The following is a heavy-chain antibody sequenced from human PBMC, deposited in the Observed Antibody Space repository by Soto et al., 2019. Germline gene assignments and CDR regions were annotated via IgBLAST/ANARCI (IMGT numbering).Heavy chain of an antibody. Sequence: GGSLRLSCAASGFTFSSYSMNWVRQAPGKGLERVSSISSSSSYIYYADSVKGRFTISRDNAKNSLYLQMNSLRAEDTAVYYCARSTIFGVAPKPYYYYYGMDVWGQGTTVTAP. CDR1: GFTFSSYS. V-gene: IGHV3-21*04. CDR2: ISSSSSYI. J-gene: IGHJ6*02. D-gene: IGHD3-3*01. CDR3: ARSTIFGVAPKPYYYYYGMDV.